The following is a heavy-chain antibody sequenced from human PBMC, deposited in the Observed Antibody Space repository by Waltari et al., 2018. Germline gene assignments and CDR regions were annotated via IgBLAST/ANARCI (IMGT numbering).Heavy chain of an antibody. J-gene: IGHJ4*02. CDR1: GFTFSSYW. D-gene: IGHD3-9*01. CDR3: ARWGDEYYDILTGHDY. V-gene: IGHV3-7*01. CDR2: IKQDGSEK. Sequence: EVQLVESGGGLVQPGGSLRLSCAASGFTFSSYWLSWVRQAPGKGLEWVANIKQDGSEKYYVDSVKGRFTISRDNAKNSLYLQMNSLRAEDTAVYYCARWGDEYYDILTGHDYWGQGTLVTVSS.